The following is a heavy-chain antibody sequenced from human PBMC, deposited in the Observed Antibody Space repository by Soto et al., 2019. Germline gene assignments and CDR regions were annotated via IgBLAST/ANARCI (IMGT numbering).Heavy chain of an antibody. D-gene: IGHD4-4*01. V-gene: IGHV4-30-2*01. CDR3: ARAPTGNKVHGNWFDP. J-gene: IGHJ5*02. CDR2: IYHSGST. CDR1: GGSISSGGYS. Sequence: PSETLSLTCAVSGGSISSGGYSWSWIRQPPGKGLEWIGYIYHSGSTYYNPSLKSRVTISVDRSKNQFSLKLSSVTAADTAVYYCARAPTGNKVHGNWFDPGGQGTLVTVSS.